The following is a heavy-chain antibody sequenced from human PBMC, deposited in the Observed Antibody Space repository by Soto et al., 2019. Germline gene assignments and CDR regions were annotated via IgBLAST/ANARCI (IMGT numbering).Heavy chain of an antibody. CDR1: GDSIRDSF. D-gene: IGHD3-10*01. CDR2: VHHTGNT. V-gene: IGHV4-59*01. Sequence: PSETLSPTCTVSGDSIRDSFWSWVRQPPGKGLEWIGLVHHTGNTNYNPSLETRVTMLIDASANHFSLTLTSVTPADAAIYYCGRGREDHVDHHFGHLFDSWGQGTLVTVSS. J-gene: IGHJ4*02. CDR3: GRGREDHVDHHFGHLFDS.